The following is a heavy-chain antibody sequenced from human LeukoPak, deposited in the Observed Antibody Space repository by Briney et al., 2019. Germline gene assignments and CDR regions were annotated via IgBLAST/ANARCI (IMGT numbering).Heavy chain of an antibody. CDR1: GGSISSGGYY. CDR2: IYYSGST. CDR3: ARDGGTRILDY. V-gene: IGHV4-31*03. D-gene: IGHD3-16*01. J-gene: IGHJ4*02. Sequence: MPSETLSLTCTVSGGSISSGGYYWSWIRQHPGKGLEWIGYIYYSGSTYYNPSLKSRVTISVDTSKNQFSLKLSSVTAADTAVYYCARDGGTRILDYWGQGTLVTVSS.